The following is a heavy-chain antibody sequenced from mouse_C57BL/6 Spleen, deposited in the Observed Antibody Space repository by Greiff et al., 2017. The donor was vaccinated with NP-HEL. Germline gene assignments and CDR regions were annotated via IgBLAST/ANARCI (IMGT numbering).Heavy chain of an antibody. CDR1: GYAFSSYW. CDR3: ARRYYCGSSYYFDV. J-gene: IGHJ1*03. D-gene: IGHD1-1*01. V-gene: IGHV1-80*01. Sequence: QVQLKESGAELVKPGASVKISCKASGYAFSSYWMNWVKQRPGKGLEWIGQIYPGDGDTNYNGKFKGKATLTADKSSSTAYMQLSSLTSEDSAVYFCARRYYCGSSYYFDVWGTGTTVTVSS. CDR2: IYPGDGDT.